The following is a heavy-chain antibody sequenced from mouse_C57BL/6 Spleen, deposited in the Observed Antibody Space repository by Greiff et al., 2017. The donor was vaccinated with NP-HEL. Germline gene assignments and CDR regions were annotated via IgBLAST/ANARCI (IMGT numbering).Heavy chain of an antibody. J-gene: IGHJ3*01. V-gene: IGHV5-17*01. CDR1: GFTFSDYG. Sequence: EVKLVESGGGLVKPGGSLKLSCAASGFTFSDYGMHWVRQAPEKGLEWVAYISSGSSTIYYADTVKGRFTISRDNAKNTLFLQMTSLRAEDTAMYYCARPTNMVTTPFAYWGQETLVTVSA. D-gene: IGHD2-1*01. CDR2: ISSGSSTI. CDR3: ARPTNMVTTPFAY.